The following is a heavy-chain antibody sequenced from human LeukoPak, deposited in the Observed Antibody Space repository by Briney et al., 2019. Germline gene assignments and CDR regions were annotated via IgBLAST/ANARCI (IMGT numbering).Heavy chain of an antibody. CDR2: ISGGGETT. CDR3: ARDYADYVGYFFFDY. J-gene: IGHJ4*02. CDR1: GSTFNNYA. Sequence: QPGGSLRLSCAASGSTFNNYAMNWVRQAPGKGLERVSSISGGGETTYYADSAKGRFTISRDNSQNTLYLQMNSLRAEDTAVYYCARDYADYVGYFFFDYWGQGTLVTVSS. V-gene: IGHV3-23*01. D-gene: IGHD4-17*01.